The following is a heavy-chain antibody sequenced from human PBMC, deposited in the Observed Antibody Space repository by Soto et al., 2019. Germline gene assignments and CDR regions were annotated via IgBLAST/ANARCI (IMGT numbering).Heavy chain of an antibody. V-gene: IGHV1-69*12. Sequence: QVQLVQSGAEVKKPGSSVKVSCKASGGTFSSYAISWVRQAPGQGLEWMGGIIPIFGTADYAQKFQGRVTTTADESTSTDYVELSSLRSEDTAVYYCAKNPENYYYGMDVWGQGTTVTVSS. CDR1: GGTFSSYA. CDR2: IIPIFGTA. CDR3: AKNPENYYYGMDV. J-gene: IGHJ6*02.